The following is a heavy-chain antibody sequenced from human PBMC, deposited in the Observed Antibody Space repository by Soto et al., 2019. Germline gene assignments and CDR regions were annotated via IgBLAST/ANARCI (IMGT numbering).Heavy chain of an antibody. J-gene: IGHJ4*02. CDR1: GFTFHDYT. CDR2: INWDGGST. CDR3: AKDINYGGNKGPFDY. Sequence: EVQLVESGGVVVQPGGSLRLSCAASGFTFHDYTMHWVRQAPGKGLEWVSLINWDGGSTYYADSVKGRFTVSRDNSKNSPYVQKNSLRSEDTALYYCAKDINYGGNKGPFDYWGQGTLVTVSS. D-gene: IGHD4-17*01. V-gene: IGHV3-43*01.